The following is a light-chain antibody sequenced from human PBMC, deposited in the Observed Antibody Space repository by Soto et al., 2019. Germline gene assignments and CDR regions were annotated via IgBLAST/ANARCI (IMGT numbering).Light chain of an antibody. J-gene: IGKJ1*01. V-gene: IGKV3-20*01. CDR3: QQYGSSPPWT. Sequence: EIVLTQSPGTLSLSPGERVTLSCRASQSVTSSYLAWYQQKPGQAPRLLIYDASSRATGIPDRFSGSGSGTDFTLTISRLEPEDFAVYYCQQYGSSPPWTFGKGTKVDIK. CDR2: DAS. CDR1: QSVTSSY.